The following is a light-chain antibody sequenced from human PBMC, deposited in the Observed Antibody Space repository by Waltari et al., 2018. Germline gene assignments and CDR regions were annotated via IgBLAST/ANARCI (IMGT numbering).Light chain of an antibody. CDR2: GST. CDR3: QSYDTSLSVV. V-gene: IGLV1-40*01. CDR1: GSNIGAGYE. J-gene: IGLJ3*02. Sequence: QSVLTQPPSVSGAPGQRVTITCTGSGSNIGAGYEGPLYPQPPRAAPKLLIYGSTSRPLGVPARFFGSTSGTSASLAITGLQAEDEADYYCQSYDTSLSVVFGGGTKLTVL.